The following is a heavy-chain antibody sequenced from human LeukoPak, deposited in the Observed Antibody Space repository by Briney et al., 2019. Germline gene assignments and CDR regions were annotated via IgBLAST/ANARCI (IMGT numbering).Heavy chain of an antibody. CDR3: ARVSSEPMGATDY. CDR1: GYTFTDYY. J-gene: IGHJ4*02. V-gene: IGHV1-2*02. CDR2: INPNSGGT. D-gene: IGHD1-14*01. Sequence: ASVKVFCKASGYTFTDYYIHWVRQAPGQGLGWMGWINPNSGGTNYAEKFQGRVTMTRGTSISTAYMELSRLRSDDTAVYYCARVSSEPMGATDYWGQGTLVTVSS.